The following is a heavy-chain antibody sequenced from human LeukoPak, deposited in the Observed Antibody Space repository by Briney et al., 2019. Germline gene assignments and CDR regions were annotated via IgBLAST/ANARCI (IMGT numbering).Heavy chain of an antibody. Sequence: GGSLRLSCAASGFTFSSYAMSWVRQAPGKGLEWVSAISGSGGSTYYADSVKGRFTISRDNSKNTLYLQMNSLRDEDTAVYYCARGNFLSIVVVIRGAFDIWGQGTMVTVSS. V-gene: IGHV3-23*01. D-gene: IGHD3-22*01. J-gene: IGHJ3*02. CDR3: ARGNFLSIVVVIRGAFDI. CDR2: ISGSGGST. CDR1: GFTFSSYA.